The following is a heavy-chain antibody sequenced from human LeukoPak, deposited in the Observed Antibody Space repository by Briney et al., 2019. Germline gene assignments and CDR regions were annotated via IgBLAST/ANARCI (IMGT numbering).Heavy chain of an antibody. J-gene: IGHJ3*02. Sequence: IRARTDGGTTDYAAPVKVRFTISRDDSKNTLYLHMNTLKTEDTTVYYCTTRRDSSRAFDIGGQGTMVTVSS. CDR3: TTRRDSSRAFDI. CDR2: IRARTDGGTT. D-gene: IGHD3-22*01. V-gene: IGHV3-15*01.